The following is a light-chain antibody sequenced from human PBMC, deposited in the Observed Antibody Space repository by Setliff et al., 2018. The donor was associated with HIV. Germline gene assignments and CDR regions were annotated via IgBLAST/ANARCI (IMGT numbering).Light chain of an antibody. V-gene: IGLV2-8*01. Sequence: QSALTQPPSASGSPGQSVTISCTGTSSDVGGYNYVSWYQQHPGKAPKLIIYEVTKRPSGVPDRFSGSKSGNTASLTVSGLQAEDEADYYRQSYDSSLSGFYVFGTGTKVTVL. CDR1: SSDVGGYNY. CDR2: EVT. CDR3: QSYDSSLSGFYV. J-gene: IGLJ1*01.